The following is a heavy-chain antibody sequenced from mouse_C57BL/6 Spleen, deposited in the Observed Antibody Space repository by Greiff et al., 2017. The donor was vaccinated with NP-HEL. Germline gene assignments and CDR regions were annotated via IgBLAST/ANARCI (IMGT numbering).Heavy chain of an antibody. CDR1: GYTFTSYW. V-gene: IGHV1-69*01. J-gene: IGHJ1*03. CDR3: ARSLLGSWYFDV. Sequence: QVQLQQPGAELVMPGASVKLSCKASGYTFTSYWMHWVKQRPGQGLEWIGEIDPSDSYTNYNQKFKGKSTLTVDKSSSTAYMQLSSLTSEDSAVYYCARSLLGSWYFDVWGTGTTVTVSS. CDR2: IDPSDSYT. D-gene: IGHD2-1*01.